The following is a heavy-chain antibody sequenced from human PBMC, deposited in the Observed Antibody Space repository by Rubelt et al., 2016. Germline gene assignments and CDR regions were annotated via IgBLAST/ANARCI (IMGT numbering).Heavy chain of an antibody. V-gene: IGHV4-31*03. CDR2: IYYSGST. CDR1: GGSISSGGYY. J-gene: IGHJ4*02. D-gene: IGHD2/OR15-2a*01. Sequence: QVQLQESGPGLVKPSQTLSLTCTVSGGSISSGGYYWSWVRQHPGKGLEWIGDIYYSGSTYYNPSLKGRVTISVDTSKNQFSLKLSSVTAADTAVYYCARDSGSRIFDYWGQGTLVTVSS. CDR3: ARDSGSRIFDY.